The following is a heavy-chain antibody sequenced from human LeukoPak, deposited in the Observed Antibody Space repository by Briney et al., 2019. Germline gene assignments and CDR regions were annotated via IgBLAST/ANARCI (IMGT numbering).Heavy chain of an antibody. CDR2: IHYSGST. J-gene: IGHJ4*02. V-gene: IGHV4-59*12. Sequence: SETLSLTYTVSGGSISSYYWSWIRQPPGKGLEWIGYIHYSGSTNYNPSLKSRVTISVDTSKNQLSLKLSSVTAADTAVYYCARDSDYDKFDYWGQGTLVTVSS. D-gene: IGHD5-12*01. CDR1: GGSISSYY. CDR3: ARDSDYDKFDY.